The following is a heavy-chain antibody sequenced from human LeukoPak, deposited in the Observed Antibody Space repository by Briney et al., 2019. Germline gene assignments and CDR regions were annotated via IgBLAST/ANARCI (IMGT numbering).Heavy chain of an antibody. Sequence: ASVKVSCKASVYTFTIYGISWVRQAPGQGGERMGWISAYNGNTNYAQKLQGRVTMTTDTSTSTAYMELRSLRSEDTAVYYCARSMYYDSSGQLLNFDYWGQGTLVTVSS. CDR2: ISAYNGNT. D-gene: IGHD3-22*01. CDR1: VYTFTIYG. V-gene: IGHV1-18*01. J-gene: IGHJ4*02. CDR3: ARSMYYDSSGQLLNFDY.